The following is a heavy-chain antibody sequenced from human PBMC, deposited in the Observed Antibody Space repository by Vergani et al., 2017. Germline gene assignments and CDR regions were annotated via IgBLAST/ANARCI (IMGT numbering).Heavy chain of an antibody. J-gene: IGHJ5*02. CDR3: AKASSSWYPVWFDH. Sequence: VQLVESGGGVVQPGRSLRLSCAASGFTFSSYGMHWVRQAPGKGLEWVSTISGSGGSTSYADSVKGRFTISRDNSKNTLSLQINSLRVEDTAVYYCAKASSSWYPVWFDHWGQGTLVTVSS. CDR1: GFTFSSYG. D-gene: IGHD6-13*01. CDR2: ISGSGGST. V-gene: IGHV3-23*04.